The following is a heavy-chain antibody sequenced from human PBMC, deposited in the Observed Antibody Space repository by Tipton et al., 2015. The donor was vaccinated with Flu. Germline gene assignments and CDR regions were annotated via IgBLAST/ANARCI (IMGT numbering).Heavy chain of an antibody. D-gene: IGHD6-13*01. CDR1: GGSISSSSHY. V-gene: IGHV4-39*07. J-gene: IGHJ4*02. CDR2: IYYTGYP. CDR3: ARDSRIAAAGSEDY. Sequence: TLSLTCTVSGGSISSSSHYWGWIRQAPGRGLEWVGSIYYTGYPYYNSSLKSRLAMSIDTSKKQFSLRLSSVTAADTAVYYCARDSRIAAAGSEDYWGQGTLLTVSS.